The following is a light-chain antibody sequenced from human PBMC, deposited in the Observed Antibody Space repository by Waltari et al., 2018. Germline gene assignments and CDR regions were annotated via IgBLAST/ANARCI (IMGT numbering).Light chain of an antibody. V-gene: IGLV2-8*01. CDR2: EVS. J-gene: IGLJ2*01. Sequence: QSALTQPPSASGSPGQSVTISCPGTSTDVGAYNYVPWYQQHPGKAPKLMIYEVSMRPSGVPDRFSGSKSDNTASLTVSGLQAEDEADYYCSSFAGNNNVVFGGGTKLTVL. CDR3: SSFAGNNNVV. CDR1: STDVGAYNY.